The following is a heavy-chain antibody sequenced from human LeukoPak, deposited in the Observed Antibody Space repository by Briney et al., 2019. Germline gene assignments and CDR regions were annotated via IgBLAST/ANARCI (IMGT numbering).Heavy chain of an antibody. Sequence: SETLSLTCTVSGGSISSYYWSWIRQPPGKGLEWIGYIYYSGSTNYNPSLKSRVTISVDTSKNQFSLQLNSVTPEDTAVYYCASDREGRVGCYGSGSCYCYYGMDVWGQGTTVTVSS. V-gene: IGHV4-59*12. CDR3: ASDREGRVGCYGSGSCYCYYGMDV. J-gene: IGHJ6*02. CDR1: GGSISSYY. D-gene: IGHD3-10*01. CDR2: IYYSGST.